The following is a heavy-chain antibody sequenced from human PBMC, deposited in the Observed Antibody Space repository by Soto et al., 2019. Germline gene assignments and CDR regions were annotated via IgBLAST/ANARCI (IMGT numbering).Heavy chain of an antibody. CDR3: ARDRKLWGMDV. V-gene: IGHV3-7*01. J-gene: IGHJ6*02. CDR2: IKQDGSEK. CDR1: GFTFSSYW. D-gene: IGHD3-16*01. Sequence: PGGSLRLSCAASGFTFSSYWMRWVRQAPGKGLEWVANIKQDGSEKYYVDSVKGRFTISRDNAKNTLYLQMNSLRAEDTAVYYCARDRKLWGMDVWGQGTTVTVSS.